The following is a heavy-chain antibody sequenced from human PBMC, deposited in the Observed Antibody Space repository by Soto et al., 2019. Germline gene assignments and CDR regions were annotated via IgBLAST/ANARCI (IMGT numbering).Heavy chain of an antibody. D-gene: IGHD2-21*02. V-gene: IGHV3-30*18. CDR1: GFTFSSYG. CDR3: AKGQVTVVTPGYFHH. Sequence: QVQLVESGGGVVQPGRSLRVSCAASGFTFSSYGMHWVRQAPGKGLEWVAVISYDGSNKYYADSVTGRFTISRDNSKNTLYLQMNSLRAEDTAVYYCAKGQVTVVTPGYFHHWGQGTLVTFSS. J-gene: IGHJ1*01. CDR2: ISYDGSNK.